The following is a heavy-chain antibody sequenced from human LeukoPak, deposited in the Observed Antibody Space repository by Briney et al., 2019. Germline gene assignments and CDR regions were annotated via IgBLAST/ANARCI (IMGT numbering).Heavy chain of an antibody. V-gene: IGHV4-34*01. J-gene: IGHJ4*02. CDR1: GASFSDSY. CDR3: ARGRYGPRLGN. D-gene: IGHD3-16*01. Sequence: PSETLSLTCAVYGASFSDSYWSWIRQSPEKGLEWIGEINNSGSTSYNPSLNSRVIMSVDRSKNQFSLRLTSATAADTAVYYCARGRYGPRLGNWGQGTLVTVSS. CDR2: INNSGST.